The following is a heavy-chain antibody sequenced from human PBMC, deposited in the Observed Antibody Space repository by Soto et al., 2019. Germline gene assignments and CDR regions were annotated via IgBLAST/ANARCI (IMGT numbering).Heavy chain of an antibody. CDR2: IIPPFVIA. CDR3: ATDDTSGYNRCLY. CDR1: GGTLSSYA. D-gene: IGHD3-22*01. J-gene: IGHJ1*01. V-gene: IGHV1-69*13. Sequence: AVKVSCKSSGGTLSSYAISWVRQAPGQGLEWMGGIIPPFVIANYAQKFQGRVTITADESTSTAYMELSSLRSEDTAVYYCATDDTSGYNRCLYWGHGALVTVS.